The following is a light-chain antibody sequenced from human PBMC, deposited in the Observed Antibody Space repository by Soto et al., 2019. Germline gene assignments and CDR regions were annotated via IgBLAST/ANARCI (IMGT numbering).Light chain of an antibody. J-gene: IGLJ2*01. CDR3: CSYAGSTTRVV. Sequence: QSALTQPASVSGSPGQSIAISCTGTSSDVVTYKYVSWYQQHPGKAPKLMIYELSIRPSGVSDRFSGSKSGNTASLTISGLRPEDEAYYYCCSYAGSTTRVVFGGGTKVTVL. CDR2: ELS. CDR1: SSDVVTYKY. V-gene: IGLV2-14*01.